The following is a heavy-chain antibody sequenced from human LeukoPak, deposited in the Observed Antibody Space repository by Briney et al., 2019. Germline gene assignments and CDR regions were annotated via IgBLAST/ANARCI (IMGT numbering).Heavy chain of an antibody. Sequence: SVKVSYKASGGTFSSYAISWVRQAPGQGLEWMGRIIPILGIANYAQKFQGRVTITADKSTSTAYMELSSLRSEDTAVYYCARAEITMVRGDLFDYWGQGTLVTVSS. CDR1: GGTFSSYA. J-gene: IGHJ4*02. CDR3: ARAEITMVRGDLFDY. D-gene: IGHD3-10*01. V-gene: IGHV1-69*04. CDR2: IIPILGIA.